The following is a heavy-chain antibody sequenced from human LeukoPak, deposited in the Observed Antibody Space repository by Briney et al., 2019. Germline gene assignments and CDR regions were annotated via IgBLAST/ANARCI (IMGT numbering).Heavy chain of an antibody. D-gene: IGHD3-3*01. J-gene: IGHJ4*02. CDR2: ISLSGSNI. V-gene: IGHV3-11*04. Sequence: GGSLRLSCAASGFTFSDYYMSWIRQAPGKGLEWISDISLSGSNIYYADSVKGRFTISRDNVKNSLYLQMNSLRAEDTAVYYCARASRDDFWSGYLSHFDYWGQGTLVTVSS. CDR1: GFTFSDYY. CDR3: ARASRDDFWSGYLSHFDY.